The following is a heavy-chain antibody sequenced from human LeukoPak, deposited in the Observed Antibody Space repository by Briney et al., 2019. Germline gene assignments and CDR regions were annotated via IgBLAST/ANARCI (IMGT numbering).Heavy chain of an antibody. CDR2: IYYSGST. CDR1: GGSISSSSYY. D-gene: IGHD4-17*01. J-gene: IGHJ4*02. V-gene: IGHV4-39*07. Sequence: SETLSLTCTVSGGSISSSSYYWGWIRQPPGKGLEWIGSIYYSGSTYYNPSLKSRVTISVDTSKNQFCLKLSSVTAADTAVYYCARTTVTTSYYFDYWGQGTLVTVSS. CDR3: ARTTVTTSYYFDY.